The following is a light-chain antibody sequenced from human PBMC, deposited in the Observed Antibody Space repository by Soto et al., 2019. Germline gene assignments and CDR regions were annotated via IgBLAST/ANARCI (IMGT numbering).Light chain of an antibody. V-gene: IGKV1-27*01. CDR3: QKYDSAPLS. CDR2: AAS. Sequence: DIQMTQSPSSLSASVGDRVTITCRASQGIINNLDWYQQRPGKVPKLLIYAASTLQSGGPSRFSGSGSGTDFTRTISSLQPEDVATYDCQKYDSAPLSFGGGTKVEI. CDR1: QGIINN. J-gene: IGKJ4*02.